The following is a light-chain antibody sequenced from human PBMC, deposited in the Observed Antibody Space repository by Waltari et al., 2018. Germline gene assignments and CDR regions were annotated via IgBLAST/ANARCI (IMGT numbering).Light chain of an antibody. J-gene: IGKJ5*01. CDR3: QQNYASPIT. V-gene: IGKV1-39*01. CDR1: QTLGRY. CDR2: EVS. Sequence: DIQLTQSPSSLSAAVGDRVTITCRASQTLGRYLNWYQQKPGKAPKLLIFEVSTLQSGVPPRFRGTGSGTEFTLTITSLQPEDFATYYCQQNYASPITFGQGTRLEIK.